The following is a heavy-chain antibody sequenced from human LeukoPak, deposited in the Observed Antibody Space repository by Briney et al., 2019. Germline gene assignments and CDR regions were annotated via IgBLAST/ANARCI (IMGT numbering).Heavy chain of an antibody. J-gene: IGHJ4*02. CDR3: ATVVPAADAWYFDY. CDR1: GYTLTELS. CDR2: FDPEDGET. V-gene: IGHV1-24*01. D-gene: IGHD2-2*01. Sequence: GALVKVSCKVSGYTLTELSMHWVRQAPGKGLEWMGGFDPEDGETIYAQKFQGRVTMTEDTSTDTAYMELSSLRSEDTAVYYCATVVPAADAWYFDYWGQGTLVTVSS.